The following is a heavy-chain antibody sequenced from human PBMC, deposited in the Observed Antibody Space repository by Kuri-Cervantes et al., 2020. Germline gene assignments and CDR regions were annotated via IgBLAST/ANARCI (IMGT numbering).Heavy chain of an antibody. CDR2: IYHSGST. V-gene: IGHV4-30-2*01. CDR3: ARLPRRDYYYYGMDV. CDR1: GGSISSGGYS. J-gene: IGHJ6*02. Sequence: LRLSCAVSGGSISSGGYSWSWIRQPPGKGLEWIGYIYHSGSTYYNPSLKSRVTISVDRSKNQFSLKLSSVTAADTAVYYCARLPRRDYYYYGMDVWGQGTTVTVSS.